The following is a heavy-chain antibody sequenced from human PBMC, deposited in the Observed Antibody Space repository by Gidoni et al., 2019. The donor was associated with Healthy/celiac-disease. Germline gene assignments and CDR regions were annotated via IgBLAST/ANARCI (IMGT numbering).Heavy chain of an antibody. Sequence: QVQLVESGGGVVQPGRSLRLSCAASGFTFSSYAMHWVRQAPGKGLEWVAGISYDGSNKYYADSVKGRFTISRDNSKNTLYLQMNSLRAEDTAVYYCARAPGYHFDYWGQGTLVTVSS. CDR2: ISYDGSNK. V-gene: IGHV3-30*01. J-gene: IGHJ4*02. CDR1: GFTFSSYA. CDR3: ARAPGYHFDY. D-gene: IGHD5-12*01.